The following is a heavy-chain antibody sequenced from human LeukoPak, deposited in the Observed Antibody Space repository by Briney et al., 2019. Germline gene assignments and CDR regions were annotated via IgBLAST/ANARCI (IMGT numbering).Heavy chain of an antibody. CDR2: INPSGGST. J-gene: IGHJ6*02. CDR3: ARGVGTSSGWYFTYYYYGMDV. Sequence: GASVKVSCKASGYTFTSYYMHWVRQAPGQGLEWMGIINPSGGSTSYAQKFQGRVTMTRNTSISTAYMELSSLRSEDTAVYYCARGVGTSSGWYFTYYYYGMDVWGQGTTVTVSS. CDR1: GYTFTSYY. D-gene: IGHD6-19*01. V-gene: IGHV1-46*01.